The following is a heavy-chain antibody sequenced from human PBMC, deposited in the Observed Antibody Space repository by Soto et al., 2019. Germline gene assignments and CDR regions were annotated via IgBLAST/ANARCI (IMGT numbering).Heavy chain of an antibody. Sequence: ASVKVSCKASGYTFTGYYMHWVRQAPGQGLEWMGWINPNSGGTNYAQKFQGWVTMTRDTSISTAYMELSRLRSDDTAVYYCARGGSLWLGELSAYYYGMDVWGQGTTVTVSS. V-gene: IGHV1-2*04. CDR2: INPNSGGT. CDR3: ARGGSLWLGELSAYYYGMDV. D-gene: IGHD3-10*01. J-gene: IGHJ6*02. CDR1: GYTFTGYY.